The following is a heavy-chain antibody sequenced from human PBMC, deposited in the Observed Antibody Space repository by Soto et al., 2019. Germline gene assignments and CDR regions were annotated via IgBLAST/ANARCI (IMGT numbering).Heavy chain of an antibody. CDR3: ARDTGDGTVDF. D-gene: IGHD7-27*01. V-gene: IGHV1-3*01. CDR1: GYTFSSYA. J-gene: IGHJ4*02. CDR2: INAGYGNT. Sequence: QVHLVQSGAEVRKPGASVKVSCKASGYTFSSYAMHWVRQAPGQRLEWMGWINAGYGNTKSSQKFQDRVTISRDTSASTAYMALTSLRSEDTAVYYCARDTGDGTVDFWGQGTLVTVSS.